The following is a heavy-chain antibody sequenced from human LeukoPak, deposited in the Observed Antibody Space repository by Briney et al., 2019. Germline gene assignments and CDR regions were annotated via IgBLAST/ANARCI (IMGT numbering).Heavy chain of an antibody. CDR2: ISVRSNYI. V-gene: IGHV3-21*01. CDR3: VRLRRNSDTSGFYYYYDF. D-gene: IGHD3-22*01. Sequence: GGSLRLSCAASGYTFSSYSINWVRQAPGKGLEWVSSISVRSNYIYYADSVRGRFRTSRDDARDSLYLQMNSLRAEDTAVYYCVRLRRNSDTSGFYYYYDFWGQGTLVTVSS. CDR1: GYTFSSYS. J-gene: IGHJ4*02.